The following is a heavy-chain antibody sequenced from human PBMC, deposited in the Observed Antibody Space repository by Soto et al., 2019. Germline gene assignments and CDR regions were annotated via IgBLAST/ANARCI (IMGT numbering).Heavy chain of an antibody. V-gene: IGHV3-64D*06. J-gene: IGHJ4*02. CDR2: ISSNGGET. CDR3: VKGSAAGAGYFYDY. D-gene: IGHD6-13*01. Sequence: GGSLRLSCSASGFPFSSYGVKWIRQAPGKGLEYVAGISSNGGETYHADSVKGRFIISRDNPKNTLYLQMSSLRTEDTAVYYCVKGSAAGAGYFYDYWGQGTLVTVSS. CDR1: GFPFSSYG.